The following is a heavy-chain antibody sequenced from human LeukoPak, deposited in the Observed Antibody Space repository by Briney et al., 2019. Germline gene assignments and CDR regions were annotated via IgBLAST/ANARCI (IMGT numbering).Heavy chain of an antibody. CDR3: ARGPQQLDGVYFDY. CDR2: IIPIFGTA. V-gene: IGHV1-69*05. CDR1: GGTFSSYA. Sequence: ASVKVSCKASGGTFSSYAISWVRQAPGQGLEWMGGIIPIFGTANYAQKFQGRVTITTDESTSTAYMELSSLRSEDTAVYYCARGPQQLDGVYFDYWGQGTLVTVSS. D-gene: IGHD6-6*01. J-gene: IGHJ4*02.